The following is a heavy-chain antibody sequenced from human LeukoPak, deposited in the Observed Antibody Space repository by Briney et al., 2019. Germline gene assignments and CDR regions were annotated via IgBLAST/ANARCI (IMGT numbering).Heavy chain of an antibody. Sequence: GGSLRLSCAASGFTFSSYGMHWVRQAPGKGLEWVAVIWFDGSNKYYADSVKGRFTISRDNSKNTLYLQMNSLRAEDTAVYYCAKDRSSYYYDSSGYSPFDYWGQGTLVTVSS. CDR2: IWFDGSNK. CDR1: GFTFSSYG. D-gene: IGHD3-22*01. V-gene: IGHV3-33*06. CDR3: AKDRSSYYYDSSGYSPFDY. J-gene: IGHJ4*02.